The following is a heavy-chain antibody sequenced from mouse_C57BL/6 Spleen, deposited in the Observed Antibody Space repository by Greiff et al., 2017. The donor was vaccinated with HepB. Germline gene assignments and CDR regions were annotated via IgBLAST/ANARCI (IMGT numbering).Heavy chain of an antibody. V-gene: IGHV1-42*01. CDR3: ARFPPLRYYFDY. Sequence: EVQLQESGPELVKPGASVKISCKASGYSFTGYYMNWVKQSPEKSLEWIGEINPSTGGTTYNQKFKAKATLTVDKSSSTAYMQLKSLTSEDSAVYYCARFPPLRYYFDYWGQGTTLTVSS. J-gene: IGHJ2*01. D-gene: IGHD1-1*01. CDR2: INPSTGGT. CDR1: GYSFTGYY.